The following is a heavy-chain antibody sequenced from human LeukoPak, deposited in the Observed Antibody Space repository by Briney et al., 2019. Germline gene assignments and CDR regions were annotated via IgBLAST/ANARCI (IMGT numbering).Heavy chain of an antibody. CDR2: ISWNSGSI. D-gene: IGHD4-17*01. Sequence: GGSLRLSCAASGFTFDDYAMHWVRQAPGKGLEWVSGISWNSGSIGHADSVKGRFTISRDNAKNSLYLQMNSLRAEDTALYYCAKDIREGTTVYYGMDVWGQGTTVTVSS. V-gene: IGHV3-9*01. CDR3: AKDIREGTTVYYGMDV. J-gene: IGHJ6*02. CDR1: GFTFDDYA.